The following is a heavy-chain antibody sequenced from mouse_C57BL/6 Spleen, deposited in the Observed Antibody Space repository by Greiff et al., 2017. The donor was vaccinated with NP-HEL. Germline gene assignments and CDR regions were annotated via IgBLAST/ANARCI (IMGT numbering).Heavy chain of an antibody. CDR1: GFTFSDYG. CDR3: ARTRTTVVGPFAY. CDR2: ISSGSSTI. Sequence: EVKLVESGGGLVKPGGSLKLSCAASGFTFSDYGMHWVRQAPEKGLEWVAYISSGSSTIYYADTVKGRFTISRDNAKNTLFLQMTSLRSEDTAMYYCARTRTTVVGPFAYWGQGTLVTVSA. J-gene: IGHJ3*01. V-gene: IGHV5-17*01. D-gene: IGHD1-1*01.